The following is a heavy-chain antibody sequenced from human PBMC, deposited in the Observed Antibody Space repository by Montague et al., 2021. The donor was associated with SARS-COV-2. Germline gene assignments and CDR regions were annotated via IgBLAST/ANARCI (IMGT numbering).Heavy chain of an antibody. CDR1: GGSISSSSYY. D-gene: IGHD3-22*01. J-gene: IGHJ2*01. V-gene: IGHV4-39*01. Sequence: SETLSLTCTVSGGSISSSSYYWGWIRQPPGKGLEWIGSIYYSGSTYYNPSLKSRVTISVDTSKNQFSLKLSPVTAADTAVYYCARRPLTTMILVVITQPRRYFDLWGRGTLVTVSS. CDR2: IYYSGST. CDR3: ARRPLTTMILVVITQPRRYFDL.